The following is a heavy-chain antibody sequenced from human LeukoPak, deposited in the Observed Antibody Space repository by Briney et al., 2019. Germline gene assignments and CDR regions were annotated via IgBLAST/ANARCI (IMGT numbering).Heavy chain of an antibody. CDR1: GGSIRSYY. D-gene: IGHD2-15*01. V-gene: IGHV3-48*02. Sequence: PSETLSLTCTVSGGSIRSYYWSWIRQPPGKGLEWVSYISSRSSSIYYADSVKGRFTISRDNAKNSLYLQINSLRDEDTAVYYCARHGGTGIFPIWGQGTVVTVSS. CDR3: ARHGGTGIFPI. CDR2: ISSRSSSI. J-gene: IGHJ3*02.